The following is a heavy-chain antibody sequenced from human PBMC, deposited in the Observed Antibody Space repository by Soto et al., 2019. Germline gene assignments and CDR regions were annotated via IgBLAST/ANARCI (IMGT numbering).Heavy chain of an antibody. D-gene: IGHD6-19*01. V-gene: IGHV3-30*18. CDR2: ISYDGSNK. J-gene: IGHJ6*02. Sequence: QVQLVESGGGVVQPGRSLRLSCAASGFTFSSYGMHWVRQAPGKGLEWVAVISYDGSNKYYADSVKGRFTISRDNSKNTLYLQMNSLRAEDTAVYYCAKGSASSGWPPSSIISSYCYAMDVWGQGTTVTVSS. CDR1: GFTFSSYG. CDR3: AKGSASSGWPPSSIISSYCYAMDV.